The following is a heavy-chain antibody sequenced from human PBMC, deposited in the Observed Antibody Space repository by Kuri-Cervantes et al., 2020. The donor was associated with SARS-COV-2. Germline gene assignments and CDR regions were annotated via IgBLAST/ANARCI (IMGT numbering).Heavy chain of an antibody. D-gene: IGHD3-9*01. Sequence: GSLRLSCTVSGGSISSYYWSWIRQPAGKGLECIGRIYTSGSTNYNPSLKSRVTMSVDTSKDQFSLKLSSVTAADTAVYYCARDTYYDILTGYSPLGFDPWGQGTLVTVSS. J-gene: IGHJ5*02. CDR2: IYTSGST. CDR3: ARDTYYDILTGYSPLGFDP. V-gene: IGHV4-4*07. CDR1: GGSISSYY.